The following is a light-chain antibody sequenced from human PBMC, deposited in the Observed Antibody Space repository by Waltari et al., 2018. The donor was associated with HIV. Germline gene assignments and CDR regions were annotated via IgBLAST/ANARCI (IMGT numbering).Light chain of an antibody. V-gene: IGKV1-5*03. CDR2: KAS. CDR3: QQYGSSPFT. CDR1: QSISSW. J-gene: IGKJ4*01. Sequence: DIQMTQSPSTLSASVGDRVTITCRASQSISSWLAWYQQKPGKAPKLLIYKASSLESGVPSRFSGSGSGTEFTLTISSLQPDDFAVFYCQQYGSSPFTFGGGTKV.